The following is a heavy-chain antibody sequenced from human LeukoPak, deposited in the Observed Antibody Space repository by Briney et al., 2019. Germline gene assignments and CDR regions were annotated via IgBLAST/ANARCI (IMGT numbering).Heavy chain of an antibody. CDR2: GDYSGGT. Sequence: SETLSLTCTVSGGSISSSSYYWAWVRQPPGKGLEWIASGDYSGGTYYNPSLESRVAISADMSTKQISLKLTSVTGADTAVYYCAGERGEEYSSGWYKTNFFDKWGQGIRVTVTS. D-gene: IGHD6-19*01. V-gene: IGHV4-39*07. J-gene: IGHJ4*02. CDR1: GGSISSSSYY. CDR3: AGERGEEYSSGWYKTNFFDK.